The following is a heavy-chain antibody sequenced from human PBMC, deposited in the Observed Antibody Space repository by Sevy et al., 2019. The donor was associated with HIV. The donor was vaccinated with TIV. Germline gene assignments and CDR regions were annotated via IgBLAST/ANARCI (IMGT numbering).Heavy chain of an antibody. CDR1: GFTFSSYG. CDR3: ARDQSGTMVRGVIFVSYYYGMDV. Sequence: GGSLRLSCAASGFTFSSYGVHWVRQAPGKGLEWVAVIWYDGSNKYYADSVKGRFTISRDNSKNTLYLQMNSLRAEDTAVYYCARDQSGTMVRGVIFVSYYYGMDVWGQGTTVTVSS. J-gene: IGHJ6*02. V-gene: IGHV3-33*01. CDR2: IWYDGSNK. D-gene: IGHD3-10*01.